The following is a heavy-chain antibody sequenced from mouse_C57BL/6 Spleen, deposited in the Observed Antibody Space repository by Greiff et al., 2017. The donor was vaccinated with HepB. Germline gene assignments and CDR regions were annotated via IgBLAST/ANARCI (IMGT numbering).Heavy chain of an antibody. V-gene: IGHV3-6*01. CDR1: GYSITSGYY. D-gene: IGHD2-5*01. Sequence: DVKLVESGPGLVKPSQSLSLTCSVTGYSITSGYYWNWIRQFPGNKLEWMGYISYDGSNNYNPSLKNRISITRDTSKNQFFLKLNSVTTEDTATYYCAREGYSNYDYWGQGTTLTVSS. CDR3: AREGYSNYDY. CDR2: ISYDGSN. J-gene: IGHJ2*01.